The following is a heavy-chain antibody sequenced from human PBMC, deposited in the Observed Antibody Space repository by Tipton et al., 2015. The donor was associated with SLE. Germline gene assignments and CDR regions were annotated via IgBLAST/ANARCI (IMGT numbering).Heavy chain of an antibody. CDR3: ARGGASVLIRNCYFDY. J-gene: IGHJ4*01. CDR2: FYYGKST. CDR1: GGSISRSNFY. V-gene: IGHV4-39*07. D-gene: IGHD2-8*01. Sequence: LRLSCTVSGGSISRSNFYWAWIRQPPGKGLEWIGSFYYGKSTFYNPSLKSRVSISVDTSTNRLFLNLISVTAADTAVYYCARGGASVLIRNCYFDYWGQGSLVTVSS.